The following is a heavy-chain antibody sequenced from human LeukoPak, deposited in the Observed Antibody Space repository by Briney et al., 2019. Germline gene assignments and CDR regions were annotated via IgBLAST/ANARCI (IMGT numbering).Heavy chain of an antibody. CDR2: IYSGGNT. J-gene: IGHJ3*02. CDR3: AGDRSGSSLDDAFDI. V-gene: IGHV3-53*01. CDR1: GFTVSSNS. D-gene: IGHD1-26*01. Sequence: GGSLRLSCTVSGFTVSSNSWSWVRQAPGKGLEWVSFIYSGGNTHYADSVKGRFTISRDNAKNSLYLQMNSLRAEDTAVYYCAGDRSGSSLDDAFDIWGQGTMVTVSS.